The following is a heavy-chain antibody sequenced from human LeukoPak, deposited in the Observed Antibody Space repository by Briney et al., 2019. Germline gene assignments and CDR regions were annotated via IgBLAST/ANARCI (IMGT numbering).Heavy chain of an antibody. D-gene: IGHD3-10*01. CDR2: ISSSSSYI. V-gene: IGHV3-21*04. J-gene: IGHJ4*02. Sequence: GGSLRLSCAASGFTFSSYSMNWVRQAPGKGLEWVSSISSSSSYIYYADSVKGRFTVSRDNSKNTLHLQMNSLRAEDTAVYYCAKDFLYNVVDYWGQGTLVAVSS. CDR3: AKDFLYNVVDY. CDR1: GFTFSSYS.